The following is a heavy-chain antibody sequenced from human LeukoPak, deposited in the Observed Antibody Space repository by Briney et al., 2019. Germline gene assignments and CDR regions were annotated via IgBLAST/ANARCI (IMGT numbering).Heavy chain of an antibody. D-gene: IGHD2-2*01. Sequence: GGSLRLSCAASGFTFSSDAMSWVRQAPGKGLEWVSAISGSGGSTYYADSVKGRFTISRDNSKNTLYLQMNSLRAEDTAVYYCVQGGLGCSSTSCFDYWGQGTLVTVSS. CDR3: VQGGLGCSSTSCFDY. V-gene: IGHV3-23*01. J-gene: IGHJ4*02. CDR2: ISGSGGST. CDR1: GFTFSSDA.